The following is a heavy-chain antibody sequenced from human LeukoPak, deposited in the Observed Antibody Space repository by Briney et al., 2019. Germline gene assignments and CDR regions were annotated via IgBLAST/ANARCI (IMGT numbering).Heavy chain of an antibody. D-gene: IGHD1-26*01. CDR2: IIPIFGTA. V-gene: IGHV1-69*13. J-gene: IGHJ4*02. CDR1: GGTFSSYA. Sequence: ASVKVSCKASGGTFSSYAISWVRQAPGQGLEWMGGIIPIFGTANYAQKFQGRVMITADESTSTAYMELSSLRSEDTAVYYCAGQGGSYYLLDYWGQGTLVTVSS. CDR3: AGQGGSYYLLDY.